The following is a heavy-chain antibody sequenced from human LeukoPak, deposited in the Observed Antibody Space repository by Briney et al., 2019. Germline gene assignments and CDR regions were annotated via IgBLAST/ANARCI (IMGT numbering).Heavy chain of an antibody. V-gene: IGHV3-23*01. CDR1: GFTFSSYA. Sequence: GGSLRLSCAASGFTFSSYAMSWVRQAPGKGLEWVSAISGSGGSTYYADSVKGRFTISRDNSKNTLYLQTNSLRAEDTAVYYCAKVIDSSGYYLGFDYWGQGTLVTVSS. J-gene: IGHJ4*02. D-gene: IGHD3-22*01. CDR2: ISGSGGST. CDR3: AKVIDSSGYYLGFDY.